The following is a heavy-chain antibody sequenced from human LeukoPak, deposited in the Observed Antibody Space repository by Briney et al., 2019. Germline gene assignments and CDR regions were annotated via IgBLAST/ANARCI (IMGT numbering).Heavy chain of an antibody. D-gene: IGHD3-10*01. V-gene: IGHV3-30*18. CDR1: GFAFSSYG. Sequence: GGSLRLSCAASGFAFSSYGMHWVRQAPGKGLEWVAVISYDGSNKYYADSVKGRFTISRDNSKNTLYLQMNSLRAEDTAVYYCAKESITTSSGTYYYYYYGMDVWGQGTTVTVSS. J-gene: IGHJ6*02. CDR2: ISYDGSNK. CDR3: AKESITTSSGTYYYYYYGMDV.